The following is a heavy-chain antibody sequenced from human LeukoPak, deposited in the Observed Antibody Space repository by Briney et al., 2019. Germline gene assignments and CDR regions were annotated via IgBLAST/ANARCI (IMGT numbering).Heavy chain of an antibody. CDR2: IIPIFGTA. D-gene: IGHD6-13*01. Sequence: GASVKVSCKASGGTFSSYAISWVRQAPGQGLEWMGGIIPIFGTANYAQKFQGRITITADESTSTAYMELSSLRSEDTAVYYCARNKYSSSWYRYFDYWGQGTLVTVSS. V-gene: IGHV1-69*13. J-gene: IGHJ4*02. CDR1: GGTFSSYA. CDR3: ARNKYSSSWYRYFDY.